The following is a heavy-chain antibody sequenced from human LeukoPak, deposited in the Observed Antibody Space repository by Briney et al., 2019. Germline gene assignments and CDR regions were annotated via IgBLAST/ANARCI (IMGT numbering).Heavy chain of an antibody. D-gene: IGHD6-19*01. V-gene: IGHV4-59*08. CDR2: FSLGGSGTT. J-gene: IGHJ5*02. CDR3: ARWDDSAWAFGT. Sequence: KPSETLSLTCIVSGATITSYSWNWLRQSPGKGLEWIGYFSLGGSGTTSYTSSLKSRVTISRDTSKNQLSLKLTSVTAADMAVYYCARWDDSAWAFGTWGPGTLVTVSS. CDR1: GATITSYS.